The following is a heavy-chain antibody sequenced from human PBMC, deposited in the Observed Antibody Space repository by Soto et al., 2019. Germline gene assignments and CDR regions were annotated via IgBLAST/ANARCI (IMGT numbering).Heavy chain of an antibody. CDR3: ARVQRFCSGGSCFIRVFDD. J-gene: IGHJ4*02. Sequence: PGESLKISCKGSGYTFANYWIGWVRQMPGKGLQWMGVIYPGDSDTRYSPSFQGLVTISADKSINTASLQWSSLEASDTAMYYCARVQRFCSGGSCFIRVFDDWGQGTLVTVSS. CDR2: IYPGDSDT. D-gene: IGHD2-15*01. V-gene: IGHV5-51*01. CDR1: GYTFANYW.